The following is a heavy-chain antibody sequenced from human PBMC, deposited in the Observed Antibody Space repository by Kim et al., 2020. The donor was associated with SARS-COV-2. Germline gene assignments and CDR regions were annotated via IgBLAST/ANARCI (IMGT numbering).Heavy chain of an antibody. Sequence: GGSLRLSCAASGFTFSNAWMSWVRQAPGKGLEWVGRIKSKTDGGTTDYAAPVKGRFTISRDDSKNTLYLQMNSLKTEDTAVYYCTTAPVAPANWFDPWGQGTLVTVSS. CDR1: GFTFSNAW. CDR2: IKSKTDGGTT. D-gene: IGHD2-2*01. CDR3: TTAPVAPANWFDP. V-gene: IGHV3-15*01. J-gene: IGHJ5*02.